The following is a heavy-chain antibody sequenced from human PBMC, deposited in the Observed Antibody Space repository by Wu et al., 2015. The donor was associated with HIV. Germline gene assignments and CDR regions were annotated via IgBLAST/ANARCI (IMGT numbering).Heavy chain of an antibody. J-gene: IGHJ6*02. CDR3: ARNTDSVATSLYSLGV. V-gene: IGHV1-69*12. CDR1: GGTFRISA. D-gene: IGHD5-12*01. Sequence: QVQLVQSGAEVKKPGSSVKVSCKASGGTFRISAISWVRQAPGQGLEWMGGIIPIFGTTNYAQNFQGRVTFTADESTAYMELSSLRSEDTAVYYCARNTDSVATSLYSLGVWGHGTTVTVSS. CDR2: IIPIFGTT.